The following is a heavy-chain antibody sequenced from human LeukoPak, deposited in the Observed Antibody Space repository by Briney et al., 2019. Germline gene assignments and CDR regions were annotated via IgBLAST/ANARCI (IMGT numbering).Heavy chain of an antibody. V-gene: IGHV3-20*04. Sequence: GGSLRLSCAASGLTSDEYGMSWVRQAPGEGLEWVSGINWDGGGTGYADSVKGRFTISRDNAKNSLYLQMNSLRAEDTALYYCVVDYYDSSGYCCDYWGQGTLVTVSS. CDR2: INWDGGGT. CDR1: GLTSDEYG. CDR3: VVDYYDSSGYCCDY. D-gene: IGHD3-22*01. J-gene: IGHJ4*02.